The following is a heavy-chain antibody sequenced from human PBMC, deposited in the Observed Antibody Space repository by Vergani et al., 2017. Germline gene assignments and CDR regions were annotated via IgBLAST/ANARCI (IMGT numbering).Heavy chain of an antibody. CDR1: GYTGKRED. V-gene: IGHV1-46*02. CDR3: ARVNVPWFFDY. D-gene: IGHD3-22*01. Sequence: VQLVQSGAEVTKPGASVKMEWKASGYTGKREDVQWVRQAPGQGLEWRGIIDPSGGSTNYAQKVQGRVTMTRGTSTSTGYMEVSSLRAEDTAVYYCARVNVPWFFDYWGQGTLVTVSS. CDR2: IDPSGGST. J-gene: IGHJ4*02.